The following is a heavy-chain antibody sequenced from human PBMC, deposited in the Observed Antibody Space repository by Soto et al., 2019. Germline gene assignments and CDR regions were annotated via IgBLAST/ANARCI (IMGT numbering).Heavy chain of an antibody. J-gene: IGHJ4*02. CDR3: ARDVGGILDY. V-gene: IGHV3-7*03. CDR1: GFTLGKYW. Sequence: RESLRLSCTASGFTLGKYWMAWVRQAPGKGLEWVANARQDGVDKGHADSVRDRFTIIRENARNSVFLQMNSLRAEDTAVYFCARDVGGILDYCGQGTLVTVSS. CDR2: ARQDGVDK.